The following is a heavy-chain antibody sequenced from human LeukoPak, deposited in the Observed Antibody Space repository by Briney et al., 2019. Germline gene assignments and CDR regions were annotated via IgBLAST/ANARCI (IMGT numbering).Heavy chain of an antibody. CDR2: INYSGTI. CDR3: ARLDGSVGHISGSYPDF. Sequence: PSETLSLTCTVSGDSFSNSDFFWGWIRQPPGKGLEWIANINYSGTIYYNPSLKSRVTMSRDTSKNQFSLKVTSVTAADTAVYYCARLDGSVGHISGSYPDFWGQGILVTVSS. V-gene: IGHV4-39*01. J-gene: IGHJ4*02. CDR1: GDSFSNSDFF. D-gene: IGHD3-10*01.